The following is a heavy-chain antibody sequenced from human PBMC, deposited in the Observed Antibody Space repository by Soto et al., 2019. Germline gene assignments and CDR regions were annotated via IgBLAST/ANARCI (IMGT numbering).Heavy chain of an antibody. Sequence: SETLSLTCTVSGGSVSSGSYYWSCIRQPPGKGLEWIGYIYYSGSTNYNPSLKSRVTISVDTSKNQFSLKLSSVTAADTAVYYCAREGGYYFDYWGQGTLVTVSS. CDR3: AREGGYYFDY. CDR2: IYYSGST. V-gene: IGHV4-61*01. D-gene: IGHD1-26*01. CDR1: GGSVSSGSYY. J-gene: IGHJ4*02.